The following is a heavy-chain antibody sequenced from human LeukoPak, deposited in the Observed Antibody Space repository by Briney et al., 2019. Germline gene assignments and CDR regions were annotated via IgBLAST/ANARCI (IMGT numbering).Heavy chain of an antibody. CDR1: GGSFSGYY. Sequence: SETLSLTCAVYGGSFSGYYWSWIRQPPGKGLEWIGEINHSGSTNYNPSLKSRVTISVDTSKNQFSLKLSSVTAADTAVYYCARPDGSGSYYFDHWGQGTLVTVSS. CDR2: INHSGST. D-gene: IGHD3-10*01. CDR3: ARPDGSGSYYFDH. V-gene: IGHV4-34*01. J-gene: IGHJ4*02.